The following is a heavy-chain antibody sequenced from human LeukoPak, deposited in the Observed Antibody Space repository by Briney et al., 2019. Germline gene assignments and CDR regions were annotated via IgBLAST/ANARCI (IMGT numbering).Heavy chain of an antibody. J-gene: IGHJ4*02. CDR2: ITASGGST. CDR3: ARDYPTSGIVTIFDY. D-gene: IGHD1-1*01. V-gene: IGHV3-23*01. Sequence: PGGSLRLXCASSGFTFNNYAMTWVRQAPGKGLEWVSSITASGGSTYCADSAKGRFTISRDNSKNTLYLKMSSLRAEDTAVYYCARDYPTSGIVTIFDYWGQGTLVTVSS. CDR1: GFTFNNYA.